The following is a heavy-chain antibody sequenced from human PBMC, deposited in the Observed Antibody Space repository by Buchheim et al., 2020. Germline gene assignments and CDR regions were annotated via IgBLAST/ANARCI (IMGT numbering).Heavy chain of an antibody. J-gene: IGHJ6*02. V-gene: IGHV2-5*01. CDR2: IYGNDDK. CDR3: AHKNLRYSYTMDV. D-gene: IGHD1-14*01. Sequence: QITLKESGPTLVKPTQTLTLTCTFSGFSLSSDGVGVGWIRQPPGKALECLGIIYGNDDKRYSPSVKSRLTITKDTSKNQVVLTMSNMDPADTATYYCAHKNLRYSYTMDVWGQGTT. CDR1: GFSLSSDGVG.